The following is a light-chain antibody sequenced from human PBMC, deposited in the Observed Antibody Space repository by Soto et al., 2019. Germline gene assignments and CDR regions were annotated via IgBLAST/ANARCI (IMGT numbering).Light chain of an antibody. V-gene: IGKV4-1*01. CDR1: QRVLYSSTNKNY. Sequence: IVMTPSPDSLAVSLGERAAINCESSQRVLYSSTNKNYLAWYQRKPGQPPKLLIYWASTRESGVPDRFSGSGSGTDFTLTISSLQAEDVAVYYCQQYYSTPFTFGPGTKVDMK. J-gene: IGKJ3*01. CDR2: WAS. CDR3: QQYYSTPFT.